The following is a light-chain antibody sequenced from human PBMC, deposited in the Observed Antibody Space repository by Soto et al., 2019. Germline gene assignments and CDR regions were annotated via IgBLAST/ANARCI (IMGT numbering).Light chain of an antibody. Sequence: TMMTQSPDTLSVCLGERATVSXXASQSLRSSLAWYQQKPGQAPRLLIYDASTRDTGIPARFSGSGSGTDFTLTISGLQSEDFAVYYCQQREHWPPITFGQGTRLEIK. J-gene: IGKJ5*01. CDR2: DAS. CDR3: QQREHWPPIT. V-gene: IGKV3-15*01. CDR1: QSLRSS.